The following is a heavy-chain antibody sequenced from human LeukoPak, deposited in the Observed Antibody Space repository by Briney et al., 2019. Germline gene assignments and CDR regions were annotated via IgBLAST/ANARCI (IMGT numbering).Heavy chain of an antibody. Sequence: WASVKVSCKASGYTFTSYDINWVRQATGQGLEWMGWMNPNSGNTGYAQKFQGRVTMTRNTSISTAYMELSSLRSEDTAVYYCARGEIVVVPAATTPSNYYYYYGMDVWGQGTTVTVSS. D-gene: IGHD2-2*01. CDR3: ARGEIVVVPAATTPSNYYYYYGMDV. CDR2: MNPNSGNT. CDR1: GYTFTSYD. V-gene: IGHV1-8*01. J-gene: IGHJ6*02.